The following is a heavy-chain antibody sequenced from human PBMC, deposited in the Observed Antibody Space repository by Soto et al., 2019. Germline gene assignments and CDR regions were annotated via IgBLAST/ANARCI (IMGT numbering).Heavy chain of an antibody. CDR2: ITTDKGKT. J-gene: IGHJ4*02. CDR3: ANSSPAFDY. Sequence: QVQLVQSGPEVKKPGASVKVSCKTSGYTFTSYGISWVRQAPGQGLEWMGWITTDKGKTTYAQKFQGRVTMTTDTSTSSAYMELRILRADDTAVYYCANSSPAFDYWGQGTLVTVS. D-gene: IGHD4-4*01. CDR1: GYTFTSYG. V-gene: IGHV1-18*01.